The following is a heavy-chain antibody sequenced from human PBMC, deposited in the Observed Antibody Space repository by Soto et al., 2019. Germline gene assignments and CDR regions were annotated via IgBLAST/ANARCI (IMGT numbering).Heavy chain of an antibody. V-gene: IGHV5-10-1*01. CDR3: ARNQYYYDSSGYYGMDV. D-gene: IGHD3-22*01. CDR1: GYSFTSYW. CDR2: IDPSDSYT. Sequence: GESLKISCKGSGYSFTSYWISWVRQMPGKGLEWMGRIDPSDSYTNYSPSFQGHVTISADKSISTAYLQWSSLKASDTAMYYCARNQYYYDSSGYYGMDVWGQGTTVTVSS. J-gene: IGHJ6*02.